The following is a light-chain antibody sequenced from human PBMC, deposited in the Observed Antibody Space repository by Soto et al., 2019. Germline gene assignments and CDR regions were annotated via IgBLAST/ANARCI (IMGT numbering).Light chain of an antibody. J-gene: IGKJ5*01. CDR2: DSS. Sequence: EIELTQSPATLSLSPGETATLSCRASQSVDKFLAWYQQRPGQPPRLLIFDSSNRATGVPVRFSGSGSGTVFTLIIGSLEPEDSAVYYCQQRKNWPPITFGQGTRLEIK. V-gene: IGKV3-11*01. CDR3: QQRKNWPPIT. CDR1: QSVDKF.